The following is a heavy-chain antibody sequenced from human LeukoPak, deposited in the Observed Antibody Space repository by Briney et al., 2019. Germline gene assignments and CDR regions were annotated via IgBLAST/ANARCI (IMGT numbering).Heavy chain of an antibody. V-gene: IGHV3-21*01. D-gene: IGHD1-26*01. CDR1: GFTFRSYC. CDR2: IGSSSSDI. Sequence: GGSLRLSCVASGFTFRSYCMNWVRQAPGKGLEWVSSIGSSSSDIHYADSVKGRFTISRDNAKNSLYLQMNSLRAEDTAVYYCARDPYSGSYGDSYYYYMDVWGKGTTVTISS. CDR3: ARDPYSGSYGDSYYYYMDV. J-gene: IGHJ6*03.